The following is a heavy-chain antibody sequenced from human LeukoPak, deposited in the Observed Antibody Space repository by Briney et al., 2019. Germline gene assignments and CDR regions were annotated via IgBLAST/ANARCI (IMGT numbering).Heavy chain of an antibody. Sequence: GGSLRLSCAASGFTFDDYTMHWVRQAPGKGLEWVSLISWDGGSTYYADSVKGRFTISRDNSKNSLYLQMNSLRTEDTALYYCAKSYSGYDLSAPSDYWGQGTLVTVSS. V-gene: IGHV3-43*01. CDR2: ISWDGGST. CDR1: GFTFDDYT. J-gene: IGHJ4*02. CDR3: AKSYSGYDLSAPSDY. D-gene: IGHD5-12*01.